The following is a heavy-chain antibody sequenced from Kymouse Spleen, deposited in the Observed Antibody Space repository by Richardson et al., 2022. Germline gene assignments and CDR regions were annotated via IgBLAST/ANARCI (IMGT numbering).Heavy chain of an antibody. CDR3: AKDLYYYDSSGYFPFDY. D-gene: IGHD3-22*01. Sequence: EVQLVESGGGLVQPGGSLRLSCAASGFTFSSYAMSWVRQAPGKGLEWVSAISGSGGSTYYADSVKGRFTISRDNSKNTLYLQMNSLRAEDTAVYYCAKDLYYYDSSGYFPFDYWGQGTLVTVSS. CDR1: GFTFSSYA. V-gene: IGHV3-23*04. J-gene: IGHJ4*02. CDR2: ISGSGGST.